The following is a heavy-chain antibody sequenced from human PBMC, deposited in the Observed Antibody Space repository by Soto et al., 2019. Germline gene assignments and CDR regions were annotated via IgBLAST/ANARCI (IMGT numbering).Heavy chain of an antibody. J-gene: IGHJ4*02. V-gene: IGHV1-69*13. CDR1: GGTFSSYA. CDR2: IIPIFGTA. D-gene: IGHD1-7*01. CDR3: ARGTTWVDFDY. Sequence: SVKVSCKASGGTFSSYAISWVRQAPGQGLEWMGGIIPIFGTANHAQKFQGRVTITADESTRTAYMELSSLRSEDTAVYYCARGTTWVDFDYWGQGTLVTVSS.